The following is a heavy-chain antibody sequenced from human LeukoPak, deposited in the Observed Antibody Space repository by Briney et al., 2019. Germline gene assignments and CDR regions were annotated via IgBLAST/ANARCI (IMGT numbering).Heavy chain of an antibody. CDR2: IYYTGTT. J-gene: IGHJ6*01. CDR3: AGRNKGPGDL. D-gene: IGHD1-14*01. V-gene: IGHV4-59*01. CDR1: AGSISSYY. Sequence: SETLSLTCTVSAGSISSYYWSWIRQPPGKGLEWIGYIYYTGTTNYNPSLKSRVTISVDTSKNQFSLKLGSVTAADTAVYYCAGRNKGPGDLWGRGTTVSVSS.